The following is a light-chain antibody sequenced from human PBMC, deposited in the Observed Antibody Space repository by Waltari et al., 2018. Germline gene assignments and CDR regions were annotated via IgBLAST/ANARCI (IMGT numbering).Light chain of an antibody. CDR1: SSNIGAGYD. V-gene: IGLV1-40*01. CDR2: GND. Sequence: QSVLTQAPSVFGAPGQRVTISCSGGSSNIGAGYDVHWDQQLPGTAPKLLIYGNDNRPSGVPDRFSASKSGTSASLAITGLQADDEAIYFCQSYDDSLRASVFGGGARLTVL. CDR3: QSYDDSLRASV. J-gene: IGLJ2*01.